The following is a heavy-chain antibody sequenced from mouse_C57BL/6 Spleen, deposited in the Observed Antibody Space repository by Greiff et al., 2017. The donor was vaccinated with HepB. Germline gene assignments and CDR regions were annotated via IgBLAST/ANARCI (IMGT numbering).Heavy chain of an antibody. CDR1: GYTFTDYY. D-gene: IGHD3-1*01. CDR3: ARSRDRVSFAY. CDR2: INPYNGGT. J-gene: IGHJ3*01. V-gene: IGHV1-19*01. Sequence: EVQLQQSGPVLVKPGASVKMSCKASGYTFTDYYMNWVKQSHGKSLEWIGVINPYNGGTSYNQKFKGKATLTVDKSSSTAYMELNSLTSEDSAVYYCARSRDRVSFAYWGQGTLVTVSA.